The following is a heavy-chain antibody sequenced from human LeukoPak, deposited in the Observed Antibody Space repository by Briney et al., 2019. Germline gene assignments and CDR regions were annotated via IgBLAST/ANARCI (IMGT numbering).Heavy chain of an antibody. CDR1: GFSFNNYW. Sequence: PGGSLRLSCAGSGFSFNNYWMHWVRQAPGKGLVWVSRIHSDGRITTYADSVKGRFTISKDSARNTLYLQMNSLRAEDTAVYYCARGGSGSYSSLGGNYWGQGTLVTVSS. J-gene: IGHJ4*02. V-gene: IGHV3-74*01. CDR3: ARGGSGSYSSLGGNY. CDR2: IHSDGRIT. D-gene: IGHD1-26*01.